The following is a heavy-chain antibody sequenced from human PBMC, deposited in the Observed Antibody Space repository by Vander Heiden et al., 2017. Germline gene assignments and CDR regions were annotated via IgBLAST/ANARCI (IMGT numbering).Heavy chain of an antibody. Sequence: EAQLVESGGGLVKPGGSLRLSCAASKFIFDSYTIHWVRLAPGKGLEWVSSISSSSIDIYYADSVKGRFSITRDNAKNTVTLQMNTLRVDDAGIYYCAREPDDFYYCLVVWGPGPTGHVSS. CDR1: KFIFDSYT. CDR2: ISSSSIDI. J-gene: IGHJ6*03. CDR3: AREPDDFYYCLVV. V-gene: IGHV3-21*04.